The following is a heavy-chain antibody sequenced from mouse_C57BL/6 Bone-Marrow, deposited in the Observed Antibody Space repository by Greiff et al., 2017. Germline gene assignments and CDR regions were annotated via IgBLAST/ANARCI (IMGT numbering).Heavy chain of an antibody. V-gene: IGHV2-2*01. CDR3: ARNSNYDYLDY. Sequence: VMLVESGPGLVQPSQSLSITCTVSGFSLTSYGVHWVRQSPGKGLEWLGVIWSGGSTDYNAAFISRLSISKDNSKSQVFFKMNSLQADDTAIYYCARNSNYDYLDYWGQGTTLTVSS. CDR1: GFSLTSYG. D-gene: IGHD2-5*01. CDR2: IWSGGST. J-gene: IGHJ2*01.